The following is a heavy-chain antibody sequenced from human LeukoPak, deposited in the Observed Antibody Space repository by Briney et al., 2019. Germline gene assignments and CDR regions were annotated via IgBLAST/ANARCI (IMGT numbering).Heavy chain of an antibody. CDR2: IYTSGST. Sequence: SETLSLTCAVYGGSFSGYYWSWIRQPAGKGLEWIGRIYTSGSTNYNPSLKSRVTMSVDTSKNQFSLKLSSVTAADTAVYYCARLRYSSGWYFSYFDLWGRGTLVTVSS. J-gene: IGHJ2*01. D-gene: IGHD6-19*01. V-gene: IGHV4-59*10. CDR3: ARLRYSSGWYFSYFDL. CDR1: GGSFSGYY.